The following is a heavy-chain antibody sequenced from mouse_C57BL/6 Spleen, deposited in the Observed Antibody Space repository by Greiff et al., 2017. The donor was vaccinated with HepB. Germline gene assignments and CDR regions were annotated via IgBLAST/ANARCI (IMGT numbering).Heavy chain of an antibody. CDR1: GFTFTDYY. CDR2: IRNKANGYTT. CDR3: ARGSKGAMDY. D-gene: IGHD2-5*01. J-gene: IGHJ4*01. Sequence: EVMLVESGGGLVQPGGSLSFSCAASGFTFTDYYMSWVRQPPGKALEWLGFIRNKANGYTTEYSASVKGRFTISRDNSQSILYLQMNALRAEDSATYYCARGSKGAMDYWGQGTSVTVSS. V-gene: IGHV7-3*01.